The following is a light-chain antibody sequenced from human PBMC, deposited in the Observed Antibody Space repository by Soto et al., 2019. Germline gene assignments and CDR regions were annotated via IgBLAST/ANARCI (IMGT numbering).Light chain of an antibody. J-gene: IGLJ2*01. CDR2: GNS. Sequence: QPVLTQPPSVSGAPGQRVTISCTGSSSNIGAGYDVHWYQQLPGTAPKLLIYGNSNRPSGVPDRFSDSKSGTSASLAITGLQAEDEADYYCQSYDSSLSGVVFGGGTKLPS. CDR3: QSYDSSLSGVV. CDR1: SSNIGAGYD. V-gene: IGLV1-40*01.